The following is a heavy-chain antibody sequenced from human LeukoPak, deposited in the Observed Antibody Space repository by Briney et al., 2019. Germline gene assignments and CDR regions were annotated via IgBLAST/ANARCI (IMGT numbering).Heavy chain of an antibody. J-gene: IGHJ4*02. D-gene: IGHD3-3*01. CDR3: AKVHYDFWSGYYPPLYYFDY. CDR2: IRSKANSYAT. CDR1: GFTFSGSA. Sequence: GGSLRLSCAASGFTFSGSAMHWVRQASGKGLEWVGRIRSKANSYATAYAASVKGRFTISRDDSKNTAYLQMNSLRAEDTAVYYCAKVHYDFWSGYYPPLYYFDYWGQGTLVTVSS. V-gene: IGHV3-73*01.